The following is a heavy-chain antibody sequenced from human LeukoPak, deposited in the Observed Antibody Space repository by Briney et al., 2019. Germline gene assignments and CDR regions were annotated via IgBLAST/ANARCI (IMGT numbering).Heavy chain of an antibody. CDR1: GGSISSGSYY. J-gene: IGHJ4*02. CDR3: AREKSSGWSDY. V-gene: IGHV4-61*01. CDR2: IYYSGST. D-gene: IGHD6-19*01. Sequence: SQTLSLTCTVSGGSISSGSYYWRWIRQPPGKGLEWIGYIYYSGSTNYNPSLKSRVTISVDTSKNQFSLKLSSVTAADTAVYYCAREKSSGWSDYWGQGTLVTVSS.